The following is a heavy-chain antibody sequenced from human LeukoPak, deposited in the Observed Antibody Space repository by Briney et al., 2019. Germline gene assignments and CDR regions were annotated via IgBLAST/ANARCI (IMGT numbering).Heavy chain of an antibody. D-gene: IGHD3-10*01. CDR1: GGSISSGSYY. Sequence: SQTLSLTCTVSGGSISSGSYYWSWIRQPAGKGLEWIGRIYTSGSTNYNPSLKSRVTISVDTSKNQFSLKLSSVTAADTAVYYCANRRVRGVISYYMDVWGKGTTVTVSS. V-gene: IGHV4-61*02. J-gene: IGHJ6*03. CDR3: ANRRVRGVISYYMDV. CDR2: IYTSGST.